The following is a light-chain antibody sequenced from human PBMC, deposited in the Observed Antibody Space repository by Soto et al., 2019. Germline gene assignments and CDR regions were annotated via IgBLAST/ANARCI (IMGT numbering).Light chain of an antibody. V-gene: IGKV3-11*01. CDR2: DSS. Sequence: EIVLTQSPATLSLSPGERATLSCRTSQSVSSSLAWYQQKPGQPPRLLIYDSSNRATGIPGRFSGSGSGTDFTLTISSLEPADFAVYYCQQRSLLFTFGGGTKVDIK. CDR1: QSVSSS. J-gene: IGKJ4*01. CDR3: QQRSLLFT.